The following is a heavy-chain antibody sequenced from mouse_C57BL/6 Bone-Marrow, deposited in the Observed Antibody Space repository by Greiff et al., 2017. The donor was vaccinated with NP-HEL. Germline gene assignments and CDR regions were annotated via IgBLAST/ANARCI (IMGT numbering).Heavy chain of an antibody. CDR2: INPGSGGT. D-gene: IGHD1-1*01. V-gene: IGHV1-54*01. Sequence: QVQLQQSGAELVRPGTSVKVSCKASGYAFTNYLIEWVKQRPGQGLEWIGVINPGSGGTNYNEKFKGKATLTADKSSSTAYMQLSSLTSEDSAVYFCARSTRYYGSSYWYFDVWGTGTTVTVSS. CDR1: GYAFTNYL. J-gene: IGHJ1*03. CDR3: ARSTRYYGSSYWYFDV.